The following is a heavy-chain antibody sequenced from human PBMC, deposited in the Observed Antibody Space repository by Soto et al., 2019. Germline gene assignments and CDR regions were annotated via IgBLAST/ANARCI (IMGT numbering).Heavy chain of an antibody. J-gene: IGHJ3*02. CDR1: GYTFTSYD. CDR2: MNPNSGNT. D-gene: IGHD2-15*01. V-gene: IGHV1-8*01. Sequence: ASVKVSCKASGYTFTSYDINWVRQATGQGLEWMGWMNPNSGNTGYAQKFQGRVTMTRNISISTAYMELSSLRSEDTAVYYCARVLRYCSGGSCYSDAFDIWGQGTMVTVSS. CDR3: ARVLRYCSGGSCYSDAFDI.